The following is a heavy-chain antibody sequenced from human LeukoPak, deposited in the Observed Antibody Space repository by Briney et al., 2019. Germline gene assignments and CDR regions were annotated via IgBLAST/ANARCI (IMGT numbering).Heavy chain of an antibody. D-gene: IGHD1-26*01. CDR2: IYSGGST. CDR1: GGSISSYY. J-gene: IGHJ4*02. CDR3: ARENTGSYREFDY. Sequence: SETLSLTCTVSGGSISSYYWSWIRQPAGKGLEWIGRIYSGGSTNHNPSLKSRVTMSVDSSNNQFSLKLSSVTAADTAVFYCARENTGSYREFDYWGQGTLVTASS. V-gene: IGHV4-4*07.